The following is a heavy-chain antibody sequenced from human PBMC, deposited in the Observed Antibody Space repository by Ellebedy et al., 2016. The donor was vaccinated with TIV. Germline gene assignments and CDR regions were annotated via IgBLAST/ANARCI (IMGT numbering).Heavy chain of an antibody. J-gene: IGHJ4*02. Sequence: GGSLRLSXAASGFTFSSYSMNWVRQAPGKGLEWVANINQYGTEKYYVDSVKGRFTISRDNAKNSLYLQMNSLRAEDTAVYYCARGSSYGDYWGQGTLVTVSS. CDR1: GFTFSSYS. CDR3: ARGSSYGDY. V-gene: IGHV3-7*01. D-gene: IGHD3-16*01. CDR2: INQYGTEK.